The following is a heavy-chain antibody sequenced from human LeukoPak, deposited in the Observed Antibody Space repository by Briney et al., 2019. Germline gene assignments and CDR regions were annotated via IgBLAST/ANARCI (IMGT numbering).Heavy chain of an antibody. CDR3: AIVGVTGDLPLDY. V-gene: IGHV4-59*07. CDR2: IYYSGST. CDR1: GASMSSYY. Sequence: SDTLSLTCTVSGASMSSYYWTWIRQPPGKGLEWIGYIYYSGSTNYNPSLQSRVTISVDTSKNQFSLKLSSVTAADTAVYYCAIVGVTGDLPLDYWGQGTLVTVSS. D-gene: IGHD7-27*01. J-gene: IGHJ4*02.